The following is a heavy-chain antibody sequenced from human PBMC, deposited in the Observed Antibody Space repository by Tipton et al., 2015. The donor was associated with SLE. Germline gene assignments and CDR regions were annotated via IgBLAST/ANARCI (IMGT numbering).Heavy chain of an antibody. V-gene: IGHV4-59*08. CDR2: IYYSGST. CDR3: ARRRRDGYNSGFDY. CDR1: GGSISSYY. D-gene: IGHD5-24*01. J-gene: IGHJ4*02. Sequence: TLSLTCTVSGGSISSYYWSWIRQPPGKGLEWIGYIYYSGSTNYNPSLKSRVTISVDTSKNQFSLKLSSVTAADTAVYYCARRRRDGYNSGFDYWGQGTLVTVSS.